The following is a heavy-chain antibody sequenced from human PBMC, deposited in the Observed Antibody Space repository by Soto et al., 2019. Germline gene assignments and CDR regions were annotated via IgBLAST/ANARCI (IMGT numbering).Heavy chain of an antibody. J-gene: IGHJ6*02. CDR2: INPNSGGT. V-gene: IGHV1-2*04. CDR1: GYTFTGYY. D-gene: IGHD3-22*01. CDR3: ARAFGSGYFYGMDV. Sequence: QVQLVQSGAEVKKPGASVKVSCKASGYTFTGYYMHWVRQAPGQGLEWMGWINPNSGGTNYAQKFQGWVTMTRDTSIKTAYLELSRLRSDDTAVYYCARAFGSGYFYGMDVWGQGTTVTVSS.